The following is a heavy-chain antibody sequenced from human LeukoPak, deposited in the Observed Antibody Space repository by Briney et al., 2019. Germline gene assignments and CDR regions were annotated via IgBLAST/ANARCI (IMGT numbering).Heavy chain of an antibody. J-gene: IGHJ4*02. V-gene: IGHV1-24*01. Sequence: ASVKVSCKVSGYTLTELSMHWVRQAPGKGLESMGGFDPEDGETIYAQKFQGRVTMTEDTSTDTAYMELSSLRSEDTAVYYCATIGYCSGGSCPYYFDYWGQGTLVTVSS. D-gene: IGHD2-15*01. CDR1: GYTLTELS. CDR3: ATIGYCSGGSCPYYFDY. CDR2: FDPEDGET.